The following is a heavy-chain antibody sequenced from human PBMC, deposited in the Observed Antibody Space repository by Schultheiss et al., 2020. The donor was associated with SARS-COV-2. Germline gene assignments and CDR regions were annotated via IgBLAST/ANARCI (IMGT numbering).Heavy chain of an antibody. CDR1: GVSVSTYC. D-gene: IGHD3-3*01. CDR2: IHDSGST. V-gene: IGHV4-59*08. J-gene: IGHJ4*01. CDR3: ARTWERFTIFGD. Sequence: SQTLSLTCTVSGVSVSTYCWNWIRRPPGKGLEWIGFIHDSGSTNYNPSLTSRVTISVDTSKNQFSLKLTSVTAADTAMYYCARTWERFTIFGDWGQGMLVTVA.